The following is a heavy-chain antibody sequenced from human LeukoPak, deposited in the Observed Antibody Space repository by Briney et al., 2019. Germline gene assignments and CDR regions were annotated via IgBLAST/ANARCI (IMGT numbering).Heavy chain of an antibody. CDR1: GYTLTELS. Sequence: ASVKVSCKVSGYTLTELSMHWVRQAPGKGLEWMGGFDPEDGETIYAQKFQGRVTMTEDTSTDTAYMELSSLRSEDTAVYYCARGHITYYDFWSGSTTVNWFDPWGQGTLVTVSS. J-gene: IGHJ5*02. D-gene: IGHD3-3*01. CDR2: FDPEDGET. CDR3: ARGHITYYDFWSGSTTVNWFDP. V-gene: IGHV1-24*01.